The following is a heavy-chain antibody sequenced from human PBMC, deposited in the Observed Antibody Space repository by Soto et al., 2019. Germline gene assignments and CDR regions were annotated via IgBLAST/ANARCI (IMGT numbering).Heavy chain of an antibody. Sequence: EVQLLESGGGLVQPGGSLRLSCAASGFTFSSYAMSWVRQAPGKGLEWVSAISGSGGSTYYADSVKGRFTISRDNSKNTLYLQMNSLRAEDSAVYYCAKGITGTTRAFDIWGQGTMVTVSS. CDR2: ISGSGGST. D-gene: IGHD1-7*01. V-gene: IGHV3-23*01. CDR3: AKGITGTTRAFDI. CDR1: GFTFSSYA. J-gene: IGHJ3*02.